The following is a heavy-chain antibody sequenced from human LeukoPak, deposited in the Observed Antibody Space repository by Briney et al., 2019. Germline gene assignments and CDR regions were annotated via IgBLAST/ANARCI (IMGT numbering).Heavy chain of an antibody. CDR2: IHSGGNT. J-gene: IGHJ4*02. CDR1: GFTVSSSY. D-gene: IGHD2-15*01. CDR3: TRDLNSGGSC. Sequence: PGGSLKLSCAASGFTVSSSYMSCVRQAPGKGLEWVSVIHSGGNTYYADSVKGRFTISRDNSKNTLYLQMNSLRAEDTAVYYCTRDLNSGGSCWGQGTLVTVSS. V-gene: IGHV3-53*01.